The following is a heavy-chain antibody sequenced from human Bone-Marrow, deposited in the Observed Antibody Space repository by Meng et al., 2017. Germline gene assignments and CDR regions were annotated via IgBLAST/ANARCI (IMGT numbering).Heavy chain of an antibody. D-gene: IGHD5-18*01. CDR1: GYTFTSYS. J-gene: IGHJ4*02. CDR3: ASESTDGGAYISMEY. CDR2: VNPSGCST. Sequence: ASVNVSCQASGYTFTSYSVHWLRQAPGQGLEWMGIVNPSGCSTSYAETFQGRVTLTRDTSTSTVYMDLNSLSSNDRAVYYCASESTDGGAYISMEYWGQGTPVTVSS. V-gene: IGHV1-46*01.